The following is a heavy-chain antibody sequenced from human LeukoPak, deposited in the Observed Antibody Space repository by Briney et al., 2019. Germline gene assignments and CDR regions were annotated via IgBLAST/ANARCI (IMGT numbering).Heavy chain of an antibody. J-gene: IGHJ3*02. V-gene: IGHV1-46*01. Sequence: APVKVSCKASGYTFTSYYMHWVRQAPGQGLEWMGIINPSGGSTSYAQKFQGRVTMTRDTSTSTVYMELSSLRSDDTAVYYCARGSFTLDDAFDIWGQGTMVTVSS. CDR1: GYTFTSYY. CDR3: ARGSFTLDDAFDI. CDR2: INPSGGST.